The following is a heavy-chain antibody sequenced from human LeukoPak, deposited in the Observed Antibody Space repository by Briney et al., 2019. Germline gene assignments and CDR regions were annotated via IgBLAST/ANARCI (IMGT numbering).Heavy chain of an antibody. J-gene: IGHJ4*02. CDR2: INHSGST. CDR1: GGSFSGYY. CDR3: ARGNSFGSDY. D-gene: IGHD5-18*01. Sequence: TASETLSLTCAVYGGSFSGYYWSWIRQPPGKGLEWIGEINHSGSTNYNPSLKSRVTISVDTSKNQLSLKLTSVTAADTAVYYCARGNSFGSDYWGQGTLVTVSS. V-gene: IGHV4-34*01.